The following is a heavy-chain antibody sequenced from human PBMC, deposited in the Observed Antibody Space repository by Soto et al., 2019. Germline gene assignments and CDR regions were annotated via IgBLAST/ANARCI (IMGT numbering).Heavy chain of an antibody. J-gene: IGHJ4*02. D-gene: IGHD5-12*01. CDR2: IYSSGST. CDR1: GGSVSSGSYY. CDR3: ARDGEGYNY. V-gene: IGHV4-61*01. Sequence: QVQLQESGPGLVKPSETLSLTCTVSGGSVSSGSYYWSWIRQPPGKGLEWIGYIYSSGSTSYNPSLKSRVTISVDTSKNQFSLKLSSVTAADTAVYYCARDGEGYNYWGQGTLVTVSS.